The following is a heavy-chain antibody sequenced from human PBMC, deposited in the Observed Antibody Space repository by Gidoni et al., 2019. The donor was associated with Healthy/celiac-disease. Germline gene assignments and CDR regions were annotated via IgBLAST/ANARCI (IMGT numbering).Heavy chain of an antibody. CDR3: AAYSSSPPFDY. J-gene: IGHJ4*02. V-gene: IGHV3-9*01. Sequence: EVQLVESGGGLVQPGRSLRPSCAASGFTFDAYAMHWVRQAPGKGLEWVSGISWNSGSIGYADSVKGRFTISRDNAKNSLYLQMNSLRAEDTALYYCAAYSSSPPFDYWGQGTLVTVSS. CDR1: GFTFDAYA. CDR2: ISWNSGSI. D-gene: IGHD6-6*01.